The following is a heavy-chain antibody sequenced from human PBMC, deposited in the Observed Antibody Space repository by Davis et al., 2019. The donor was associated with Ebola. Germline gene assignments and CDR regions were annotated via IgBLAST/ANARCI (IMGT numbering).Heavy chain of an antibody. CDR3: ARDSRYCSGGSCYSVGMDV. D-gene: IGHD2-15*01. J-gene: IGHJ6*04. CDR1: GFTFSSYS. Sequence: GESLKISCAASGFTFSSYSMNWVRQAPGKGLEWVSYISSSSSTIYYADSVKGRFTISRDNAKNSLYLQMNSLRAEDTAVYYCARDSRYCSGGSCYSVGMDVWGKGTTVTVSS. CDR2: ISSSSSTI. V-gene: IGHV3-48*01.